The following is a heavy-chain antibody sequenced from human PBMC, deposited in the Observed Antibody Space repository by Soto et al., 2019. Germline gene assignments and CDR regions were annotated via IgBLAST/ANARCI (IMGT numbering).Heavy chain of an antibody. CDR3: AREFPSLYSSGWYDVFAI. J-gene: IGHJ3*02. CDR2: TYYRSKWYN. D-gene: IGHD6-19*01. V-gene: IGHV6-1*01. CDR1: GDSVSSNSAA. Sequence: QTHSLTCAISGDSVSSNSAAWNWIRQSPSRGLEWLGRTYYRSKWYNDYAVSVKSRITINPDTSKNQFSLQLNSVTPEDTAVYYCAREFPSLYSSGWYDVFAICGQGSMVT.